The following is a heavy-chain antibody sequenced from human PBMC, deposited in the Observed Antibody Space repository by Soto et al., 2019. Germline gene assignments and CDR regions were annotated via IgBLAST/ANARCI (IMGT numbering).Heavy chain of an antibody. V-gene: IGHV5-51*01. CDR2: IYPGYSDT. CDR1: GYSFTSYW. D-gene: IGHD3-10*01. J-gene: IGHJ6*02. Sequence: EVQLVPSGAEVKKPGESLKISCKGYGYSFTSYWIGRVRQMPGQGLEWMGIIYPGYSDTRYSPSFQGQVTISADKSISTAYLQWSSLKASDTAMYYCAGGGVRGVITRTRDYYGMDVWGQGTTVTVS. CDR3: AGGGVRGVITRTRDYYGMDV.